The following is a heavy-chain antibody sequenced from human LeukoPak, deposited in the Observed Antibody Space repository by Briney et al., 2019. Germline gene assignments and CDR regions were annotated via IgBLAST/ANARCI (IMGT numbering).Heavy chain of an antibody. V-gene: IGHV4-34*01. J-gene: IGHJ4*02. CDR2: IDHSGTT. Sequence: KPSETLSLTCAVYGGSFSGYYWNWILQPPGKGLEWIGEIDHSGTTNYNPSLQSRVTISVATSKNQFSLKLSSVTAADTALYYCARDRASAGGFDYWGQGTLVTVSS. CDR1: GGSFSGYY. CDR3: ARDRASAGGFDY. D-gene: IGHD2-15*01.